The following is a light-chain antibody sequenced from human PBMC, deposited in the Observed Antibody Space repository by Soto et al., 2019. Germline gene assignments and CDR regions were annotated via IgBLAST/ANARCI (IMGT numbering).Light chain of an antibody. CDR3: MQGTHWPIT. J-gene: IGKJ5*01. V-gene: IGKV2-30*02. CDR2: KVS. Sequence: DVVMTQSPLSLPVTLGQPASISCRSNQSLVHSDGIAYFSWFQQRPGRSPRRLIYKVSNRDSGVPARFSGSGSGTDFALKISRVEAEDVGVYYCMQGTHWPITFGQGIRLEMK. CDR1: QSLVHSDGIAY.